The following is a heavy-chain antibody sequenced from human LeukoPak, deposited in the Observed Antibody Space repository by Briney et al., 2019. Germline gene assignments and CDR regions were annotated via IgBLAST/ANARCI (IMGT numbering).Heavy chain of an antibody. J-gene: IGHJ4*02. D-gene: IGHD1-26*01. Sequence: PGGSLRLSCAASGFSFHTYWMYWVRQAPGKGLVWVSHINSDGSIVNYEDSVKGRFTISRDNSKNTLYLQMNSLRAEDTAVYYCARDEGGGSYYSFDYWGQGTLVTVSS. CDR2: INSDGSIV. V-gene: IGHV3-74*01. CDR3: ARDEGGGSYYSFDY. CDR1: GFSFHTYW.